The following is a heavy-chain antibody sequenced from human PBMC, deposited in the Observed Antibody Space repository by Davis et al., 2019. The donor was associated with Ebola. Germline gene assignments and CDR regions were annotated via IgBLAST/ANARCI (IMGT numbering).Heavy chain of an antibody. CDR3: ARHVGGWRQLAGIDY. Sequence: GESLKISCKGSGYSFTTYWIGWVRQMPGKGLEWIGIIYPGDSDTRYSPSFQGQVTISADKSISTAYLQWSSLKASDTAIYYCARHVGGWRQLAGIDYWGQGTLVTVSS. CDR1: GYSFTTYW. V-gene: IGHV5-51*01. J-gene: IGHJ4*02. CDR2: IYPGDSDT. D-gene: IGHD5-24*01.